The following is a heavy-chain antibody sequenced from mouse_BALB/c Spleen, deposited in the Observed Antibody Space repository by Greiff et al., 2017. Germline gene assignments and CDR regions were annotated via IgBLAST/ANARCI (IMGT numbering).Heavy chain of an antibody. CDR1: GFTFSSYA. V-gene: IGHV5-6-5*01. D-gene: IGHD1-1*01. J-gene: IGHJ2*01. Sequence: DVKLVESGGGLVKPGGSLKLSCAASGFTFSSYAMSWVRQTPEKRLEWVASISSGGSTYYPDSVKGRFTISRDNARNILYLQMSSLRSEDTAMYYCARGDYYGSSHYFDYWGQGTTLTVSS. CDR3: ARGDYYGSSHYFDY. CDR2: ISSGGST.